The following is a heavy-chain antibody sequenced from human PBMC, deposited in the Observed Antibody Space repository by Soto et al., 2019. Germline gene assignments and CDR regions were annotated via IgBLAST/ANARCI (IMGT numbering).Heavy chain of an antibody. CDR1: GFTLSSNG. Sequence: EVQLLESGGGLIQPGGSLRLSCAASGFTLSSNGMSWVRQAPGKGLEWVSSIHDSGDITYYADSVRGRFTISRDKSKNTLYLQMNSLRAEDTAIFYCASGGGPRYWGQGTLVTVSS. V-gene: IGHV3-23*01. CDR3: ASGGGPRY. CDR2: IHDSGDIT. J-gene: IGHJ4*02.